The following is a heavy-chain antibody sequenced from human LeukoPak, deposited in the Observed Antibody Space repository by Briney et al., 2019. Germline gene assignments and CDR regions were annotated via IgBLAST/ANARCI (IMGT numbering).Heavy chain of an antibody. CDR2: ISPTTAYI. CDR1: GFNFSAYT. V-gene: IGHV3-21*01. Sequence: GGSLRLSCSTSGFNFSAYTMNWVRQAPGKGLDWVSSISPTTAYIHYADSMKGRFTISRDNARRSLYLQMNSLRVEDTAMYYCVSSLHGFSYGPGYWGQGTLVIVSS. D-gene: IGHD3-10*01. CDR3: VSSLHGFSYGPGY. J-gene: IGHJ4*02.